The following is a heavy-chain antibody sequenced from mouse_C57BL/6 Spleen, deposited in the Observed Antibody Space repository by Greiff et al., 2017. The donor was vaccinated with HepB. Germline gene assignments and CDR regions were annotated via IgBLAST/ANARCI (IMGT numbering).Heavy chain of an antibody. V-gene: IGHV5-17*01. CDR3: AREGGWPYAMDY. D-gene: IGHD1-1*02. J-gene: IGHJ4*01. Sequence: EVQLVESGGGLVKPGGSLKLSCAASGFTFSDYGMHWVRQAPEKGLEWVAYISSGSSTIYYADTVKGRFTISRDNAKNTMFLQMTSLRSEDTAMYYCAREGGWPYAMDYWGQGTSVTVSS. CDR2: ISSGSSTI. CDR1: GFTFSDYG.